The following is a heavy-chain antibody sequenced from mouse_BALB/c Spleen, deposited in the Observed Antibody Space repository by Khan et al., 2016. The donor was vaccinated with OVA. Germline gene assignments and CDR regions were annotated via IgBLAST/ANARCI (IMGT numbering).Heavy chain of an antibody. CDR3: ARDRIDY. J-gene: IGHJ2*01. CDR2: INPTSGYT. Sequence: VELVESGAELAKPGASVKMSCKASGYTFTSYWMHWVKQRPGQGLEWIGYINPTSGYTDYNEKFKDKATLSADKSSSTAYMQLSSLISEDSAVYYCARDRIDYGGQGTTLTVSS. V-gene: IGHV1-7*01. CDR1: GYTFTSYW.